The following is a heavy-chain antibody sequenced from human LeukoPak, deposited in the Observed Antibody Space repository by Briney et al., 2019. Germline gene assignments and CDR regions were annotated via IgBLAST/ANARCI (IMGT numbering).Heavy chain of an antibody. J-gene: IGHJ4*02. CDR3: AKGRACTNGVCHFDY. CDR1: GFTFSSYD. D-gene: IGHD2-8*01. CDR2: ISTSGGST. V-gene: IGHV3-23*01. Sequence: GGSLRLSCAASGFTFSSYDMSWVRQAPGKGLEWASVISTSGGSTYHADSVKVRFIISRDNSKNTLYLQMNSLRAEDTAAYYCAKGRACTNGVCHFDYWGRGTLVTVSS.